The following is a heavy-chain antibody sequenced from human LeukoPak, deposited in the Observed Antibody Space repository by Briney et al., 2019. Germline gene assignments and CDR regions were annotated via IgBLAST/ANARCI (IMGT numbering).Heavy chain of an antibody. J-gene: IGHJ4*02. CDR3: ARDQVGVGATKPDY. V-gene: IGHV3-33*01. CDR1: GFTFSSYG. CDR2: IWYDGSNK. Sequence: PGGSLRLSCAASGFTFSSYGMHWVRQAPGKGLEWVAVIWYDGSNKYYADSVKGRFTISRDNSQNTLYLQMNSLRAEDTAVYYCARDQVGVGATKPDYWGQGTLVTVSS. D-gene: IGHD1-26*01.